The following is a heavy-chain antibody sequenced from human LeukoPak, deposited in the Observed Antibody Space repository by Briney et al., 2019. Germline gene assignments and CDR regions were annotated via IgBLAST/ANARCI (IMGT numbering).Heavy chain of an antibody. CDR1: GFTFSSYS. CDR3: ARDRGYGWGVFDY. J-gene: IGHJ4*02. V-gene: IGHV3-48*01. D-gene: IGHD5-12*01. CDR2: ISSSSSTI. Sequence: GGSLRLSCAASGFTFSSYSMNWVRQAPGKGLEWISYISSSSSTIYYADSVKGRFTISSDNAKNSLYLQMNSLRAEDTAVYYCARDRGYGWGVFDYWGQGTLVTVSS.